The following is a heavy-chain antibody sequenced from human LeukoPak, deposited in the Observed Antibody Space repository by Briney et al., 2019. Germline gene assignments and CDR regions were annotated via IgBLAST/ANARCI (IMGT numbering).Heavy chain of an antibody. CDR1: GFTFSSYG. J-gene: IGHJ4*02. CDR2: ISYDRSNK. D-gene: IGHD1-1*01. CDR3: VRGLELDY. V-gene: IGHV3-30*03. Sequence: QPARSLRLSCAASGFTFSSYGMHWVRQAPGKGLEWVAVISYDRSNKYYADSVRGRFTISRDNSKNTLYLQLDSLRSEDTAVYYCVRGLELDYWGQGTLVTVSS.